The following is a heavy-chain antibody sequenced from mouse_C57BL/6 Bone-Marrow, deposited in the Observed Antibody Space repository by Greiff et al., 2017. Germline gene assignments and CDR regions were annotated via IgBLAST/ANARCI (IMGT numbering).Heavy chain of an antibody. CDR2: IDPETGGT. Sequence: QVQLKQSGAELVRPGASVTLSCKASGYTFTDYEMHWVKQTPVHGLEWIGAIDPETGGTAYNQKFKGKAILTADKSSSTAYMELRSLTSEDSAVYYCTRWSHHPLDYWGQGTTLTVSS. CDR3: TRWSHHPLDY. V-gene: IGHV1-15*01. CDR1: GYTFTDYE. J-gene: IGHJ2*01.